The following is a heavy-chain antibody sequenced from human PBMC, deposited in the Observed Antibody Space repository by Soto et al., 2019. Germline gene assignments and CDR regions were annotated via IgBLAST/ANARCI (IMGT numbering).Heavy chain of an antibody. J-gene: IGHJ4*02. D-gene: IGHD1-26*01. CDR3: ASSHSGSYGDFDY. CDR2: IYYSGST. V-gene: IGHV4-59*01. Sequence: SAPLSLPCTFSGGSISSYYWSWIRQPPGKGLEWIGYIYYSGSTNYNPSLKSRVTISVDTSKNQFSLKLSSVTAADTAVYYCASSHSGSYGDFDYWGQGTLVTVSS. CDR1: GGSISSYY.